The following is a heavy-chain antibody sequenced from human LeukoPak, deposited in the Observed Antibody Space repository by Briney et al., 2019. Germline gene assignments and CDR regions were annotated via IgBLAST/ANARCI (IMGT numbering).Heavy chain of an antibody. Sequence: SETLSLTCTVSGGSMSSYYWSWIRQPPGKGLEWIAYISDIGSINYNPSLKSRVTISLDTSKNQFSLKLSSVTAADTAVYYCAGHHPRNTVDFWGQGTLVTVSP. CDR3: AGHHPRNTVDF. J-gene: IGHJ4*02. CDR1: GGSMSSYY. CDR2: ISDIGSI. D-gene: IGHD2/OR15-2a*01. V-gene: IGHV4-59*08.